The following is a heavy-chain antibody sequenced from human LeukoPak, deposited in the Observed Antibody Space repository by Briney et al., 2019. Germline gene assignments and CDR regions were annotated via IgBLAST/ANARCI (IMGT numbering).Heavy chain of an antibody. J-gene: IGHJ4*02. CDR1: GGTFSSYA. CDR2: IIPIFGTA. Sequence: SVKVSCKASGGTFSSYAISWVRQAPGQGLEWMGGIIPIFGTANYAQKFQGRVTITTDESTSTAYMELSSLRSEDTAVYYCASDVTIFGVRDYYFDYWGQGTLVTVSS. D-gene: IGHD3-3*01. CDR3: ASDVTIFGVRDYYFDY. V-gene: IGHV1-69*05.